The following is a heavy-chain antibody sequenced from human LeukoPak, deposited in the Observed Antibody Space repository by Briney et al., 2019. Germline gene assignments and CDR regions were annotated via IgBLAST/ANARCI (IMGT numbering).Heavy chain of an antibody. D-gene: IGHD4-17*01. V-gene: IGHV4-39*07. CDR1: GGSISSSSYY. CDR2: IYYSGST. J-gene: IGHJ4*02. CDR3: ARAPVGGYGPYFDY. Sequence: SETLSLTCTVSGGSISSSSYYWGWIRQPPGEGLDWIGSIYYSGSTYYNPSLKCRVTISVDTSKNQFSLKLSSVTAADTAVYYCARAPVGGYGPYFDYWGQGTLVTVSS.